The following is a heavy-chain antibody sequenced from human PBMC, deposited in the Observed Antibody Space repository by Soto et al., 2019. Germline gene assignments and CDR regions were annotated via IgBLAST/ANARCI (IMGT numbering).Heavy chain of an antibody. J-gene: IGHJ6*02. CDR3: ARDFVLGYSSRPRKYYGMDV. V-gene: IGHV1-18*01. Sequence: ASVKVSCKASGYTFTSYGISWVRQAPGQGLEWMGWISAYNGNTNYAQKLQGRVTMTTDTSTSTAYMELRSLRSDDTAVYYCARDFVLGYSSRPRKYYGMDVWGQGTTVTVSS. CDR1: GYTFTSYG. CDR2: ISAYNGNT. D-gene: IGHD6-13*01.